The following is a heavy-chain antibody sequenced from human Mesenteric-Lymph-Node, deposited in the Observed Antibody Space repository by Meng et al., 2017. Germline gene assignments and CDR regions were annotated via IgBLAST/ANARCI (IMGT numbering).Heavy chain of an antibody. J-gene: IGHJ4*02. D-gene: IGHD3-22*01. Sequence: GGSLRLSCAASGFTFSDYYMSWIRQAPGKGLEWVSYISSSGSTIYYADSVKGRFTISRDNAKNSLYLQMNSLRAEDTAVYYCARERQDSSGHQGHFDYWGQGTLVTVSS. CDR3: ARERQDSSGHQGHFDY. V-gene: IGHV3-11*04. CDR2: ISSSGSTI. CDR1: GFTFSDYY.